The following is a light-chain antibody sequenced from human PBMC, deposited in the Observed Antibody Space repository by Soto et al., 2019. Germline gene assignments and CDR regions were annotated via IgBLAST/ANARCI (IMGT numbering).Light chain of an antibody. J-gene: IGKJ2*01. CDR2: ATS. CDR1: QSVDRRY. CDR3: QQYATTPST. V-gene: IGKV3-20*01. Sequence: ETVLTQSPGTLSLSPGEGATLSCRASQSVDRRYLAWYQQRPGQAPRLLISATSTRASGIPDRFSGSGSGTDFTLTIRRLEPEDLALYFCQQYATTPSTFGRVTTLEF.